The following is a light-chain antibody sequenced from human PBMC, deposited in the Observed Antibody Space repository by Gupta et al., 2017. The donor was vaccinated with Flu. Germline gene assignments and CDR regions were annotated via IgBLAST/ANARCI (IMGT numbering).Light chain of an antibody. Sequence: SSELTQPPSVPVSPGQTATITCSGDRLGDTYACWYQQKPGQSPVLVIYHDNKRPSGIPERFSGSNSGNTATLTISGTQPMDEADYYCQAWDNSTACEVFDGGTKLTVL. CDR1: RLGDTY. CDR2: HDN. V-gene: IGLV3-1*01. CDR3: QAWDNSTACEV. J-gene: IGLJ2*01.